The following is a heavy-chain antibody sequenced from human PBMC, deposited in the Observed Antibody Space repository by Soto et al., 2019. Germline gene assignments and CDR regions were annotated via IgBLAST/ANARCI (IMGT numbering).Heavy chain of an antibody. CDR1: GFTFGDYA. D-gene: IGHD2-15*01. Sequence: GGSLRLSCTASGFTFGDYAMSWVRQAPGKGLEWVGLIRSKAYGGTTEYAASVKGRFTISRDDSKSIAYLQMNSLKTEDTAVYYCTVVVAATPYYYYYGMDVWGQGTTVTVSS. CDR2: IRSKAYGGTT. CDR3: TVVVAATPYYYYYGMDV. V-gene: IGHV3-49*04. J-gene: IGHJ6*02.